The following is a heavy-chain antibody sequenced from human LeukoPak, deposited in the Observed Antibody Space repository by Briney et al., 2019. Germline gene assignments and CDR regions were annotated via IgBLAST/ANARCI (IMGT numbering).Heavy chain of an antibody. CDR2: IRYDGSNK. CDR1: GFTFSSYG. Sequence: GGSLRLSCAASGFTFSSYGMHWVRQAPGKGLEWVAFIRYDGSNKYYADSVKGRFTISRDNSKNTLYLQMNSLRAEDTAVYYCARGGRYCGGDCFAGAFDIWGQGTMVTVSS. D-gene: IGHD2-21*02. CDR3: ARGGRYCGGDCFAGAFDI. V-gene: IGHV3-30*02. J-gene: IGHJ3*02.